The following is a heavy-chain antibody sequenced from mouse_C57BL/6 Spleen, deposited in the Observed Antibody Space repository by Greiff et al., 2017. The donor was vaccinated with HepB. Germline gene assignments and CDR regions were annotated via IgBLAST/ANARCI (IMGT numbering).Heavy chain of an antibody. J-gene: IGHJ1*03. D-gene: IGHD1-1*01. V-gene: IGHV5-6*01. CDR2: ISSGGSYT. Sequence: EVKVVESGGDLVKPGGSLKLSCAASGFTFSSYGMSWVRQTPDKRLEWVATISSGGSYTYYPDSVKGRFNISRDNAKNTLYLQRSSLKSEDTAMYYCARQTTVVATPYWYFDVWGTGTTVTVSS. CDR1: GFTFSSYG. CDR3: ARQTTVVATPYWYFDV.